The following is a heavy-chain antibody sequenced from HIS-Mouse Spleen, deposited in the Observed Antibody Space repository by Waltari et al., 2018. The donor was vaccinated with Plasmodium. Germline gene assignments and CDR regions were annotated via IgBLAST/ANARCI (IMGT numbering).Heavy chain of an antibody. CDR3: ARSIAATVTFYFDY. CDR2: IYYSGST. CDR1: VCPLSHVDYS. V-gene: IGHV4-31*03. J-gene: IGHJ4*02. Sequence: QVQLQESGPGLVKPSQTLYLTCTVSVCPLSHVDYSWSWIRQHPGKGLGWVGYIYYSGSTYYNPSLKSRVTISVDTSKNQFSLKLSSVTAADTAVYYCARSIAATVTFYFDYWGQGTLVTVSS. D-gene: IGHD6-13*01.